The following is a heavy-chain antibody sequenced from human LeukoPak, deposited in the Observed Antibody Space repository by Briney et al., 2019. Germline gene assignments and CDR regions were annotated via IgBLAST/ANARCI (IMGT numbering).Heavy chain of an antibody. Sequence: LRLSCAASGFTVSSNYMSWVRQAPGKGLEWIGYIYHSGSTYYNPSLKSRVTISVDRSKNQFSLKLSSVTAADTAVYYCARGGYSYGPGTPVLSWGQGTLVTVSS. CDR2: IYHSGST. V-gene: IGHV4-30-2*01. J-gene: IGHJ5*02. CDR3: ARGGYSYGPGTPVLS. D-gene: IGHD5-18*01. CDR1: GFTVSSNY.